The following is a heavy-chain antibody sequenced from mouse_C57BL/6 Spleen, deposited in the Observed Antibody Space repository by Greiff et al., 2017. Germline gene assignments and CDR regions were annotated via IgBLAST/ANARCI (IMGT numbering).Heavy chain of an antibody. D-gene: IGHD1-1*01. J-gene: IGHJ4*01. V-gene: IGHV1-50*01. CDR1: GYTFTSYW. CDR3: ARKVFYYYGSSFAMDY. Sequence: QVHVKQPGAELVKPGASVKLSCKASGYTFTSYWMQWVKQRPGQGLEWIGEIDPSDSYTNYNQKFKGKATLTVDTSSSTAYMQLSSLTSEDSAVYYCARKVFYYYGSSFAMDYWGQGTSVTVSS. CDR2: IDPSDSYT.